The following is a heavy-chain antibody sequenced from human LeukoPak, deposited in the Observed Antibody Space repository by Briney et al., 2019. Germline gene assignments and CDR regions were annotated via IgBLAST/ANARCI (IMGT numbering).Heavy chain of an antibody. J-gene: IGHJ4*02. CDR3: ARGSRFRRYGFY. V-gene: IGHV1-8*01. D-gene: IGHD1-14*01. Sequence: ASVKVSCKASGYTFTSYDINWVRQATGQGLEWMGWMNPNSGNTGYAQKFQGRVTMTRNTSISTAYMELSSLRSEDTAVYYCARGSRFRRYGFYWGQGTLVTVSS. CDR2: MNPNSGNT. CDR1: GYTFTSYD.